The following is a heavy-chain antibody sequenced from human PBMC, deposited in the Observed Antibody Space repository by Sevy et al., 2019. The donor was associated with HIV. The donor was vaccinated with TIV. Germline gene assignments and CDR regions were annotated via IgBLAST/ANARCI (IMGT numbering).Heavy chain of an antibody. Sequence: GESLKISCKASGYSFISYWIGWVHQMPGKGLELMGIIYPGDSDTRYSPSFQGQVTISADKSISTAYLQWGSLKASDTAMYYCARGLGGRRYGLDYWGQGTLVTVSS. V-gene: IGHV5-51*07. CDR1: GYSFISYW. CDR2: IYPGDSDT. J-gene: IGHJ4*02. CDR3: ARGLGGRRYGLDY. D-gene: IGHD3-16*01.